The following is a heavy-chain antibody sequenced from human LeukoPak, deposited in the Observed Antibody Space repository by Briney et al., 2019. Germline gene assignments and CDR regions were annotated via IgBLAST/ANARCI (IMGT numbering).Heavy chain of an antibody. J-gene: IGHJ4*02. Sequence: GGSLRLSCAGAGFRITDHHMDWVRQAPGKGLEWISRSATTKPNSCTTQYAASVRGRFTISRDDSQNSLYLHLNSLKADDTAIYYCVRVVTTRSGWYHFDSWGLGTLVTVSS. D-gene: IGHD6-13*01. CDR3: VRVVTTRSGWYHFDS. V-gene: IGHV3-72*01. CDR2: SATTKPNSCTT. CDR1: GFRITDHH.